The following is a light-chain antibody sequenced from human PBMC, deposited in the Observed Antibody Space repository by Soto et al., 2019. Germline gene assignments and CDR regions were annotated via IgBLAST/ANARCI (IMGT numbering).Light chain of an antibody. CDR3: QQRSNWLGT. Sequence: EIVLTQSPATLSLPPGERATLSCRASQSVSSYLAWYQQKPGQAPRLLIYDASNRATGIPARFSGSGSGTDFTLTISSLEPEDFAVYYCQQRSNWLGTFGQGTKVDIK. CDR2: DAS. J-gene: IGKJ1*01. CDR1: QSVSSY. V-gene: IGKV3-11*01.